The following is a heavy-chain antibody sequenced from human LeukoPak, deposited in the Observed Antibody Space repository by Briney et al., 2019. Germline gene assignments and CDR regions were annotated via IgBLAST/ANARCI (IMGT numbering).Heavy chain of an antibody. CDR1: GYIFTDHF. Sequence: ASVRVSCKASGYIFTDHFFHWVRQAPGQGLEWMGWIRPTDGATKVAQKFQDRVTLTRDTSISTVYMEMSGLRFDDTATYYCARGRYRYSYDYWGQGTLVTVSS. CDR2: IRPTDGAT. J-gene: IGHJ4*02. CDR3: ARGRYRYSYDY. D-gene: IGHD1-26*01. V-gene: IGHV1-2*02.